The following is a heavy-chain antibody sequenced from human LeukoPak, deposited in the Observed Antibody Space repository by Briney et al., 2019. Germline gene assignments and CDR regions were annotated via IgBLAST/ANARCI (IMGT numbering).Heavy chain of an antibody. CDR3: ARDNSVGDIAWWFDP. CDR2: ISAYNGNT. D-gene: IGHD3-10*01. CDR1: VYTFTSYY. J-gene: IGHJ5*02. Sequence: ASVKVSCEASVYTFTSYYMHWVRQDPGQGLEWMGWISAYNGNTNYAQKLQGRVTMTTDTSTSTAYMELRSLKSEDTAVYYCARDNSVGDIAWWFDPWGQGTLVTVSS. V-gene: IGHV1-18*04.